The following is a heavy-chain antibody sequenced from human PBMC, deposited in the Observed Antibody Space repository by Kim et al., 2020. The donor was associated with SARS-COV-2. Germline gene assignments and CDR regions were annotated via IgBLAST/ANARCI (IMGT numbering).Heavy chain of an antibody. Sequence: SETLSLTCAVYGGSFSGYYWSWIRQPPGKGLEWIGEINHSGSTNYNPSLKSRVTISVDTSKNQFSLKLSSVTAADTAVYYCARAGTSRGSVRGVNHHAGYWGQGTLVTVSS. CDR1: GGSFSGYY. D-gene: IGHD3-10*01. CDR2: INHSGST. CDR3: ARAGTSRGSVRGVNHHAGY. V-gene: IGHV4-34*01. J-gene: IGHJ4*02.